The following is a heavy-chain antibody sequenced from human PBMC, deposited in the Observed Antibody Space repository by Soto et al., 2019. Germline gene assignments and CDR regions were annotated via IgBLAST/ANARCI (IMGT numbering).Heavy chain of an antibody. D-gene: IGHD2-15*01. V-gene: IGHV1-18*01. CDR3: ARTKCSGGSCYSWSLDY. CDR2: ISAYNGNT. CDR1: GYTFTSYG. Sequence: ASVEVSCKASGYTFTSYGISWVRQAPGQMLEWMGWISAYNGNTNYAQKLQGRVTMTTDTSTSTAYMKLSFVTAADTAMYYCARTKCSGGSCYSWSLDYWGQGSPVTVSS. J-gene: IGHJ4*02.